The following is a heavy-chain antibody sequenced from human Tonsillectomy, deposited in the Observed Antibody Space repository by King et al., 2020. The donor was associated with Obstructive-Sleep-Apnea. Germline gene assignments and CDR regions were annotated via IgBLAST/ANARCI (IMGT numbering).Heavy chain of an antibody. D-gene: IGHD1-14*01. V-gene: IGHV3-9*01. J-gene: IGHJ4*02. CDR1: GFTFDDYA. CDR2: LSWNSGSI. Sequence: VQLVESGGGLVQPGRSLRLSCAASGFTFDDYAMHWVRQAPGKGLEWVSGLSWNSGSIGYADSVKGRFTISRDNAKNSLYLQMNSLRAEDTALYYCAKDPYLGRTQTFDYWGQGTLVTVSS. CDR3: AKDPYLGRTQTFDY.